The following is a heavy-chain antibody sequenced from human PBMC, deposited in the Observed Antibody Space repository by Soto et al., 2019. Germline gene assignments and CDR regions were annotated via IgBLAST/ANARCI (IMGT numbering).Heavy chain of an antibody. CDR3: ARHDWNGVDY. D-gene: IGHD1-1*01. CDR1: GGSFSGYY. Sequence: LSLTCAVYGGSFSGYYWSWIRQPPGKGLEWIGEINHSGSTNYNPSLKSRVTISVDTSKNQFSLKLSSVTAADTAVYYCARHDWNGVDYWGQRTLVPVSS. V-gene: IGHV4-34*01. CDR2: INHSGST. J-gene: IGHJ4*02.